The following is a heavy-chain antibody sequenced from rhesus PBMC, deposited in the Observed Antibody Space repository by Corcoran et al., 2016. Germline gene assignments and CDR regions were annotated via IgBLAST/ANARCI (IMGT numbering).Heavy chain of an antibody. V-gene: IGHV4-80*01. CDR1: GASISSYG. Sequence: QVQLQESGPGLVKPSETLSLTCAVPGASISSYGWSWICQPPGKGLEWIGEINGNSGRTYYNPSLKSRVTISKDASKIQFSLKLSSVTAADTAVYYCATGGSYFYNSLDVWGRGVLVTVSS. D-gene: IGHD3-16*01. CDR3: ATGGSYFYNSLDV. CDR2: INGNSGRT. J-gene: IGHJ5-2*02.